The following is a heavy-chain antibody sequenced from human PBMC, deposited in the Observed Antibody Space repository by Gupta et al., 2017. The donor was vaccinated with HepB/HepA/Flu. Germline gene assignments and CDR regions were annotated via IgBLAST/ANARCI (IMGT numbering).Heavy chain of an antibody. J-gene: IGHJ4*02. V-gene: IGHV3-7*01. D-gene: IGHD2-2*01. Sequence: EVQLVESGGGLVQPGGSLRLSCAASGFTFSSYWMSWVRQAPGKGLEWVANIKQDGSEKYYVDSVKGRFTISRDNAKNSLYLQMNSLRAEETAVYYCARVYLTSSTSLKVHQYYFDYWGQGTLVTVSS. CDR3: ARVYLTSSTSLKVHQYYFDY. CDR2: IKQDGSEK. CDR1: GFTFSSYW.